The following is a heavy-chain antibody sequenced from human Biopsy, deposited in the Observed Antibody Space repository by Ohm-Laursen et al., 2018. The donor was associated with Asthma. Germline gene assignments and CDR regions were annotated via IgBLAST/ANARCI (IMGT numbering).Heavy chain of an antibody. CDR3: AKDFRGIAVAGDRGFDY. J-gene: IGHJ4*02. CDR2: ITGRGGTT. Sequence: SLRLSCAASGFTFSSSAMSWVRQAPGKGLERVSAITGRGGTTYYADSVRGRFTISRDNSKSTLFLQMDSLSAEDTAVYYCAKDFRGIAVAGDRGFDYWGQGTLVTVSS. CDR1: GFTFSSSA. D-gene: IGHD6-19*01. V-gene: IGHV3-23*01.